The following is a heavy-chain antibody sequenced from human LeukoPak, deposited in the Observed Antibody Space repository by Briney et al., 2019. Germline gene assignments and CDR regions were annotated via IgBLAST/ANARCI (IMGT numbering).Heavy chain of an antibody. CDR2: FNPGGGST. J-gene: IGHJ4*02. V-gene: IGHV1-46*01. D-gene: IGHD5/OR15-5a*01. CDR3: ARGSTYFDC. Sequence: ASVKVSCKASGYKFTSYGISWVRQAPGQGLEWMGIFNPGGGSTTYAQKFQGRVTMTRDTSTSTVYMEVGSLRSEDTAMYYCARGSTYFDCWGQGTLVTVSS. CDR1: GYKFTSYG.